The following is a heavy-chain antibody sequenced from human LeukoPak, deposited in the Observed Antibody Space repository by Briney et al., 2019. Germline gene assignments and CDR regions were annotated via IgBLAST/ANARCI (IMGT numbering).Heavy chain of an antibody. CDR3: ARVKFSPDY. CDR1: GGSFSGYY. Sequence: SETLSLTCAVYGGSFSGYYWSWIRQPPGKGLEWIGEINHSGSTNYNPSLKSRVTISVDTSKNQFSLKLSSVTAADTAVYYCARVKFSPDYWGQGTLVPSPQ. J-gene: IGHJ4*02. V-gene: IGHV4-34*01. CDR2: INHSGST.